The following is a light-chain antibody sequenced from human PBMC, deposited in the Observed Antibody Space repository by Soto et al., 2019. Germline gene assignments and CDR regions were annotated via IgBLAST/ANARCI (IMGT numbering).Light chain of an antibody. CDR2: EVS. CDR1: SSGVGGYNY. Sequence: QSVLTQPPSASGSAGQSVTISCAGTSSGVGGYNYVSWYQQYPGKVPKLMIYEVSERPSGVPDRFSGSKSGNTAFLTVSGLQAEDEADYYCLSYADTAYVFGTGTKVTVL. J-gene: IGLJ1*01. CDR3: LSYADTAYV. V-gene: IGLV2-8*01.